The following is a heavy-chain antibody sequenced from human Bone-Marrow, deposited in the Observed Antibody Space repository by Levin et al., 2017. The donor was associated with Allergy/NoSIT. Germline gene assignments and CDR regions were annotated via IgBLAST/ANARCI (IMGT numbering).Heavy chain of an antibody. J-gene: IGHJ3*02. D-gene: IGHD2-8*02. CDR2: ISSSGSDM. CDR1: GFTFSIYS. CDR3: ARGIIGDVRVAHKEAFDI. Sequence: GESLKISCTVSGFTFSIYSINWVRQAPGKGLEWVSSISSSGSDMYYVDSVRGRFTISKDNAKNSLTLQMNSLRAEDTAVYYCARGIIGDVRVAHKEAFDIWGQGTMVSVSS. V-gene: IGHV3-21*01.